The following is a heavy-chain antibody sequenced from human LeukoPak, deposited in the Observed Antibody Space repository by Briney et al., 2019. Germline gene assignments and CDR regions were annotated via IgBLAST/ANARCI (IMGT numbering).Heavy chain of an antibody. J-gene: IGHJ4*02. CDR2: TYYRSKWYN. D-gene: IGHD3-10*01. V-gene: IGHV6-1*01. CDR3: ALMVQGVVRY. CDR1: GDSVSSNSAA. Sequence: SQTLSLTCAISGDSVSSNSAAWNWNRQSPSRDLEWLGRTYYRSKWYNDYAVSVKTRITINPDTSKNQFSMQLNSVAPGDTAVYYCALMVQGVVRYWGQGTLVTVSS.